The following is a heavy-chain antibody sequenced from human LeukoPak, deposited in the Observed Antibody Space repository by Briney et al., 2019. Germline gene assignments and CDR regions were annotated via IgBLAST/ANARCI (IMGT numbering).Heavy chain of an antibody. J-gene: IGHJ6*03. CDR2: INPNSGGT. CDR1: GYSFSGYY. Sequence: ASVKVSCKAPGYSFSGYYMHWVRQAPGQGLEWMGWINPNSGGTNYAQKFQGRVTMTRDTSISTAYMELSRLRFDDTAVYYCARGTQDYYYYYMDVWGKGTTVTISS. V-gene: IGHV1-2*02. D-gene: IGHD1-1*01. CDR3: ARGTQDYYYYYMDV.